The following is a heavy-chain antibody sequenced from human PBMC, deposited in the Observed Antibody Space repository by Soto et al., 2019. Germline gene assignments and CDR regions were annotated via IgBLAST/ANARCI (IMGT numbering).Heavy chain of an antibody. Sequence: QVQLVQSGAEVKKPGSSVKVSCRASGGTFSSYAISWVRQAPGQGLEWMGGIIAIFGTANYAQKFQGRVTITADESTRTAYTELGSLRAEDTAVYYCARDSTGTTVAFGMDVWGQGTTVTVSS. D-gene: IGHD4-17*01. CDR1: GGTFSSYA. CDR2: IIAIFGTA. J-gene: IGHJ6*02. CDR3: ARDSTGTTVAFGMDV. V-gene: IGHV1-69*01.